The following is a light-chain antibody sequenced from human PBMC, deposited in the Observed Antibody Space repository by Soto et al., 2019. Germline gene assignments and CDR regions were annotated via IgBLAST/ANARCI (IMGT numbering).Light chain of an antibody. Sequence: DIQMTQSPSTLSASVGDRVTITCRASQSISSWLAWYQQKPGKAPKLLIYDASSLESGVPSRFSGSGSGTEFTLTISSLQPDDFAVYYCQQYNNWPPVTFGGGTRLEIK. CDR2: DAS. V-gene: IGKV1-5*01. CDR3: QQYNNWPPVT. CDR1: QSISSW. J-gene: IGKJ4*01.